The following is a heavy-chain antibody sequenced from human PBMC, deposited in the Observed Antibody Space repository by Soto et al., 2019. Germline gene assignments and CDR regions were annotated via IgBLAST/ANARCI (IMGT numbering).Heavy chain of an antibody. CDR1: GYTFTSYG. J-gene: IGHJ6*02. V-gene: IGHV1-18*01. D-gene: IGHD6-19*01. CDR3: ARDPGSSGWPRPPSYGMDV. Sequence: ASVKVSCKASGYTFTSYGISWVRQAPGQGLEWMGWISAYNGNTNYAQKLQGRVTMTTDTSTSTAYMELRSLRSDDTAVYYCARDPGSSGWPRPPSYGMDVWGQGTTVTAP. CDR2: ISAYNGNT.